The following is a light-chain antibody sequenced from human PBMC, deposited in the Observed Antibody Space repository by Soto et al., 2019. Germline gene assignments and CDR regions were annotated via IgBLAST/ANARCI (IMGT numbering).Light chain of an antibody. CDR3: QQYHNSPPT. V-gene: IGKV3-20*01. J-gene: IGKJ1*01. Sequence: EIVLTQSPGTLSLSPGERATLSCRASQSVSSSYLAWYQRKPGQAPRLLIYGASSRATGIPDRFSGGGSGTDFTLTISRLEPEDFAVYYCQQYHNSPPTVGQGTKVEI. CDR2: GAS. CDR1: QSVSSSY.